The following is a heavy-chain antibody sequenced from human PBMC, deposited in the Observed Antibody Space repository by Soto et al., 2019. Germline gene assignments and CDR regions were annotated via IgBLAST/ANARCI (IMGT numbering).Heavy chain of an antibody. D-gene: IGHD2-21*02. J-gene: IGHJ4*02. CDR1: GFRFSDHS. Sequence: VQLVESGGGLVSPGGSLTLSCVGSGFRFSDHSMNWVRRAPGTGLQWLSYISSSGDRIHYADSVRGRFTVSRDNAKNSLVLRMNSLRDDDTAMYSCARLPKGSLVTGWGQGTQVTVSS. V-gene: IGHV3-48*02. CDR3: ARLPKGSLVTG. CDR2: ISSSGDRI.